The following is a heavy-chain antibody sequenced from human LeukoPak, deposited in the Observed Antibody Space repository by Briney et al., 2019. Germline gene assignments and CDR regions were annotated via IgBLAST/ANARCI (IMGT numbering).Heavy chain of an antibody. J-gene: IGHJ4*02. CDR1: GFTFSSYG. Sequence: GGTLRLSCAASGFTFSSYGMNWVRQAPGKGLEWVSAISGSGVNTYYADSVKGRFTISRDNAKNSLYLQMNSLRAEDTAVYYCAGRYDSSGYPLHWGQGTLVTVSS. V-gene: IGHV3-21*04. D-gene: IGHD3-22*01. CDR2: ISGSGVNT. CDR3: AGRYDSSGYPLH.